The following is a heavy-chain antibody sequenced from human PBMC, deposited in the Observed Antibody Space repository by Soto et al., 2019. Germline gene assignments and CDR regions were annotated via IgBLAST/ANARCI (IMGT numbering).Heavy chain of an antibody. V-gene: IGHV1-69*13. J-gene: IGHJ3*02. Sequence: GASLKVSCKASGGTFSSYAISWVRRAPGQGLEWMGGIIPIFGTANYAQKFQGRVTITADESTSTAYMELSSLRSEDTAVYYCARIKLRGPTGNAFDIWGQGTMVNVSS. D-gene: IGHD1-1*01. CDR1: GGTFSSYA. CDR2: IIPIFGTA. CDR3: ARIKLRGPTGNAFDI.